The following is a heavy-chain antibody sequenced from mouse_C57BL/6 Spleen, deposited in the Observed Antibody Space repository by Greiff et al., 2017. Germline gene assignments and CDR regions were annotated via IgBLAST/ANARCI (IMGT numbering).Heavy chain of an antibody. D-gene: IGHD2-4*01. CDR3: ARSYYDYDGYFDY. J-gene: IGHJ2*01. CDR2: VLPGSGST. CDR1: GYTFTGYW. V-gene: IGHV1-9*01. Sequence: VQGVESGAELMKPGASVKLSCKATGYTFTGYWIEWVKQRPGHGLEWIGEVLPGSGSTNYNEKFKGTATFTADTSSNTTYMQLSSLTTEDSAIYYSARSYYDYDGYFDYWGQGTTLTVSS.